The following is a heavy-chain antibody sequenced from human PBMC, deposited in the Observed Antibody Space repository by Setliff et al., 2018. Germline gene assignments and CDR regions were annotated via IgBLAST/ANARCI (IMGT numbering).Heavy chain of an antibody. D-gene: IGHD3-10*01. CDR1: GFSFSNYA. CDR3: ARDRGGTNPWFDF. Sequence: PGGSLRLSCAASGFSFSNYAMNWVRQAPGKGLEWVSVIYNIGETRYADSVKGRFTISRDKSKNTLYLHLSSLRAEDTTTYYCARDRGGTNPWFDFWGQGTLVTVSS. J-gene: IGHJ5*01. CDR2: IYNIGET. V-gene: IGHV3-53*01.